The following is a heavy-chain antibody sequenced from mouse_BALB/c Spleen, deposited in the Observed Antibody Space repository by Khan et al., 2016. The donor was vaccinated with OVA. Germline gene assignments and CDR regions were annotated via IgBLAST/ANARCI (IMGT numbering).Heavy chain of an antibody. CDR3: ATYYRYVMDY. V-gene: IGHV2-2*01. D-gene: IGHD2-14*01. CDR1: GFSLINYD. Sequence: QVQLKQSRPGLVQPSQSLSITCSVSGFSLINYDVHWIRQSPGKGLEWLGVIWSGGSTDSNAAFISRLSISKDNSKSQVFFKMNSLQADDTAIYYCATYYRYVMDYWGQGTSVTVSS. CDR2: IWSGGST. J-gene: IGHJ4*01.